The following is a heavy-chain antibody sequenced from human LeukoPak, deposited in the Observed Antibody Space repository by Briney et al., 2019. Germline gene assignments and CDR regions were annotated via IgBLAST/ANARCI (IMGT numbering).Heavy chain of an antibody. D-gene: IGHD3-3*01. CDR3: ARGILTYYDFWSGMDV. CDR1: GGTFSSYA. J-gene: IGHJ6*04. CDR2: IIPIFGTA. Sequence: SVKVSCKASGGTFSSYAISWVRQAPGQGLEWMGGIIPIFGTANYAQKFQGRVTITADESTSTAYMELGSLRSEDTAVYYCARGILTYYDFWSGMDVWGKGTAVTVSS. V-gene: IGHV1-69*13.